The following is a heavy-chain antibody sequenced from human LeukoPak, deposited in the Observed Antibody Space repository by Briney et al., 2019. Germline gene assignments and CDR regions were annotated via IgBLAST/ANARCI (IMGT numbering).Heavy chain of an antibody. J-gene: IGHJ4*02. CDR1: GFTFSNYW. Sequence: PGGSLRLSCTVSGFTFSNYWMNWVRQAPGKGLEWVANINQVGSETNYVDSVKGRFTVSRDNAKNSLYLQMNSLRAEDTAVYYCARLLHYYDSSGYYHYFDYWGQGTLVTVSS. CDR2: INQVGSET. D-gene: IGHD3-22*01. CDR3: ARLLHYYDSSGYYHYFDY. V-gene: IGHV3-7*01.